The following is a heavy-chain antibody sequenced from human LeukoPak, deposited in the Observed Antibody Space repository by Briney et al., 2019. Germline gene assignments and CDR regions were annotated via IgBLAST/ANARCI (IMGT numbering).Heavy chain of an antibody. CDR1: GFTFSNYG. D-gene: IGHD3-9*01. Sequence: GGSLRLSCTASGFTFSNYGMHWVRQAPGKGLEWVAVISYDGSNKYYADSVKGRFTISRDNSKNTLYLQMNSLRAEDTAVYYCAKDLEYFDWLQSPFDYWGQGTLVTVSS. J-gene: IGHJ4*02. V-gene: IGHV3-30*18. CDR3: AKDLEYFDWLQSPFDY. CDR2: ISYDGSNK.